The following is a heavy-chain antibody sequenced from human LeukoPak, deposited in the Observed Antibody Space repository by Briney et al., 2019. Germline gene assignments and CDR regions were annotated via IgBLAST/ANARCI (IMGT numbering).Heavy chain of an antibody. Sequence: SETLSLTCAVYGGSFSGYYWSWIRQPPGKWLEWIGEINHSGSTNYNPSLKSRVTISVDTSKNQFSLKLSSVTAADTAVYYCARGRQDVTMIVVVMTAVSYYLDVWGKGTTVTVS. V-gene: IGHV4-34*01. D-gene: IGHD3-22*01. CDR3: ARGRQDVTMIVVVMTAVSYYLDV. J-gene: IGHJ6*03. CDR2: INHSGST. CDR1: GGSFSGYY.